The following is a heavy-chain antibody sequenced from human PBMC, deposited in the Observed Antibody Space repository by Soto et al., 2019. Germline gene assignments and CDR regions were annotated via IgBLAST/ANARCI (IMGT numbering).Heavy chain of an antibody. CDR3: AREANTIYAPHGLDV. CDR1: GFPFDSYS. Sequence: VGSLRLSCAVSGFPFDSYSMSWVRQAPGQGLEWLASLSSGSFYIFHADSIRGRFTISRDDAKNLLFLQMNSLTIEDTATYYCAREANTIYAPHGLDVWGQGTAVTVSS. D-gene: IGHD3-3*01. V-gene: IGHV3-21*01. J-gene: IGHJ6*02. CDR2: LSSGSFYI.